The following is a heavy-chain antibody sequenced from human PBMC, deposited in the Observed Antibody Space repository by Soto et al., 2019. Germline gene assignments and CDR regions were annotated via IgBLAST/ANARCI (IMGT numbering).Heavy chain of an antibody. CDR1: GFTFSSYG. CDR2: IWYDGSNK. CDR3: ARDLDSSIDY. V-gene: IGHV3-33*01. J-gene: IGHJ4*02. Sequence: QVQLVESGGGVVQPGRSLRLSCAASGFTFSSYGMHWVRQAPGKGLEWVAVIWYDGSNKYYADSVKGRFTISRDNSKNTLYLQMNSLRAEDTDVYYCARDLDSSIDYWGQGTLVTVSS. D-gene: IGHD6-13*01.